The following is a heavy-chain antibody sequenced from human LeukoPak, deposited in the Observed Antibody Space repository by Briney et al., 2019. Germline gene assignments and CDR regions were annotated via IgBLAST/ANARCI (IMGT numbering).Heavy chain of an antibody. CDR3: AREGVATISLDY. Sequence: GGSLRLSCAASGFTFSSYAMSWVRQAPGKGLEWVSAISGSGGSTYYADSVKGRFTISRDNAKNSLYLQMNSLRAEDTAVYYCAREGVATISLDYWGQGTLVTVSS. CDR2: ISGSGGST. V-gene: IGHV3-23*01. CDR1: GFTFSSYA. J-gene: IGHJ4*02. D-gene: IGHD5-12*01.